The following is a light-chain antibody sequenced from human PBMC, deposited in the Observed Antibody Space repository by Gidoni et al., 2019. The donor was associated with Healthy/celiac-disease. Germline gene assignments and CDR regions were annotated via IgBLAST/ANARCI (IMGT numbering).Light chain of an antibody. CDR2: GAS. V-gene: IGKV3-15*01. CDR1: QSVSSN. CDR3: QQYNNWLRS. J-gene: IGKJ2*04. Sequence: EIVMTQSPATLSVSPGERATLSCRASQSVSSNLAWYQQKPGQAPRLLIYGASTRATGIPARFSGSGSGTDFTLTISSLQSEAFAVYYCQQYNNWLRSFGQGTKLEIK.